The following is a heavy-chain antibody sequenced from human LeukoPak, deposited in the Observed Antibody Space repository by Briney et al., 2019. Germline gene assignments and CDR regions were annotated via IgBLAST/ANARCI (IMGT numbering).Heavy chain of an antibody. Sequence: ASVKVSCKASGGTFSSYAISWVRQAPGQGLEWMGGIIPIFGTANYAQKFQGRVTITADKSTSTAYMELSSLRSEDTAVYYCARGSDILTDNWFDPWGQGTLVTVSS. J-gene: IGHJ5*02. CDR3: ARGSDILTDNWFDP. V-gene: IGHV1-69*06. CDR2: IIPIFGTA. CDR1: GGTFSSYA. D-gene: IGHD3-9*01.